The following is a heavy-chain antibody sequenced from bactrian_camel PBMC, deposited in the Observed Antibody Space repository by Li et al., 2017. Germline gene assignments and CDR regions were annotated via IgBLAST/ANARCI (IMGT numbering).Heavy chain of an antibody. CDR3: AAAGGRCSGLDRKWYAS. CDR1: GHTYNTIC. J-gene: IGHJ4*01. Sequence: HVQLVESGGASVQAGGSLRLSCAVSGHTYNTICMGWFRQAPGKEREGVAFIVTRTGGTAHAESVKGRFTISRDNAKNTLYLQMNSLKPEDSATYYCAAAGGRCSGLDRKWYASWGQGTQVTVS. CDR2: IVTRTGGT. V-gene: IGHV3S68*01. D-gene: IGHD2*01.